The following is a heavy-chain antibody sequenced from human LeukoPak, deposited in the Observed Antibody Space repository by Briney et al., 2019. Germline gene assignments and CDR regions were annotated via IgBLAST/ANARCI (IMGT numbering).Heavy chain of an antibody. CDR3: ARDLPDLTYSYDSSGLDY. Sequence: PGGSLRLSCAASGFTFSSYAISWVRQAPGQGLEWMGWISAYNGDTNYAQMLQGRVTLTTDASTNTAYMELRSLRSDDTAVYYCARDLPDLTYSYDSSGLDYWGQGTLVTVST. CDR2: ISAYNGDT. CDR1: GFTFSSYA. D-gene: IGHD3-22*01. J-gene: IGHJ4*02. V-gene: IGHV1-18*01.